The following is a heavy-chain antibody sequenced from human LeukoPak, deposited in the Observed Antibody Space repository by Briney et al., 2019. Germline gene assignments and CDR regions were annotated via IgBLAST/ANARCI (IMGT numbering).Heavy chain of an antibody. Sequence: TSETLSLTCTVSGGSISSSSYYWGWIRQPPGKGLEWIGSIYYSGSTYYNPSLKSRVTISVDTSKNQFSLKLSSVTAADTAVYYCARRKYYDSSGYRRAFDIWGKGTMVPVSS. D-gene: IGHD3-22*01. CDR2: IYYSGST. CDR3: ARRKYYDSSGYRRAFDI. J-gene: IGHJ3*02. CDR1: GGSISSSSYY. V-gene: IGHV4-39*07.